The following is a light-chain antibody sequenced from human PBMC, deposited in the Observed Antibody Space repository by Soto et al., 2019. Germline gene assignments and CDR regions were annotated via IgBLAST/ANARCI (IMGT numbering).Light chain of an antibody. Sequence: QSVLTQPPSVSGAPEQRVTISCTGSSSNIGAGYHVHWYQQLPGAAPKLLIFGDSNRPSGVPDRFSGSKSGTSASLAITGLQADYEADYYWQSSDRRLSGSDVFGTGTKGTVL. CDR1: SSNIGAGYH. J-gene: IGLJ1*01. CDR3: QSSDRRLSGSDV. V-gene: IGLV1-40*01. CDR2: GDS.